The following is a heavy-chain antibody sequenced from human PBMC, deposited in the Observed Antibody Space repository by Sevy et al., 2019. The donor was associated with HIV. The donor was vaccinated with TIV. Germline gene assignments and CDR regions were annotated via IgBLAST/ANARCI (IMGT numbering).Heavy chain of an antibody. V-gene: IGHV3-23*01. D-gene: IGHD2-2*01. J-gene: IGHJ6*02. CDR1: GFTFSNYA. Sequence: GGSLRLSCAASGFTFSNYAINWVRQAPGKGLEWVSRISGSGDSTFYADSVKGRFTISRDNSKNTVHLQMNSLRVEDTTVEYCSKVVVPADIDPFYYYAYGMDVWGQGTTVTVSS. CDR2: ISGSGDST. CDR3: SKVVVPADIDPFYYYAYGMDV.